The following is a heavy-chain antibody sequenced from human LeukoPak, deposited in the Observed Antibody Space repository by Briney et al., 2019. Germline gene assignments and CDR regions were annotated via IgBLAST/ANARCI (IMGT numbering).Heavy chain of an antibody. Sequence: PGGSLRLSCAASGFTFSSYATSWVRQAPGKGLEWVSATSDSGGSTYYADSVKGRFTISRDNSKNTLYLQMNSLRAEDTAVYYCAKVYYHDSSETRYFDYWGQGTLVTVSS. J-gene: IGHJ4*02. CDR1: GFTFSSYA. V-gene: IGHV3-23*01. D-gene: IGHD3-22*01. CDR3: AKVYYHDSSETRYFDY. CDR2: TSDSGGST.